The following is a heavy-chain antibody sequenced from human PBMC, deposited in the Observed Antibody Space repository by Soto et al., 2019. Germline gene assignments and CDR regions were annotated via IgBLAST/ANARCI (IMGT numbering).Heavy chain of an antibody. CDR2: IKQDGSEK. CDR1: GFTFSSYW. V-gene: IGHV3-7*01. D-gene: IGHD3-3*01. Sequence: GGSLRLSCAASGFTFSSYWMSWVRQAPGKGLEWVANIKQDGSEKYYVDSVKGRFTISRDNAKNSLYLQMNSLRAEDTAVYYCARLVWSGYYTDYYYYMDVWGKGTTVTVSS. J-gene: IGHJ6*03. CDR3: ARLVWSGYYTDYYYYMDV.